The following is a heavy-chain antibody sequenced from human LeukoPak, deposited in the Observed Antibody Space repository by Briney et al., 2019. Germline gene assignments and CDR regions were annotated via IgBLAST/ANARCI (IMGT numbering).Heavy chain of an antibody. D-gene: IGHD2-15*01. Sequence: PSETLSLTCSVSGESISSTTYYWAWIRQPPGKGLEWIASIYYSGTTYYNPSLKSRVTISIYTSNNQFSLRLNSVTAADTAVYFCAREDCTGGLCYSGPLDFWGLGTPVTVSS. CDR1: GESISSTTYY. CDR2: IYYSGTT. V-gene: IGHV4-39*07. CDR3: AREDCTGGLCYSGPLDF. J-gene: IGHJ4*02.